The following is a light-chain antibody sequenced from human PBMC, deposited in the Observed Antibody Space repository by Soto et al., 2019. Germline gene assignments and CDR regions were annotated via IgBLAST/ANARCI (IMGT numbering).Light chain of an antibody. CDR1: QTIDNY. CDR2: AAS. V-gene: IGKV1-39*01. Sequence: DIQITQSPSSLSSSVFERFTISCRTSQTIDNYLNWYQQKPGKAPQLLISAASTLQSGVSSRFSGSGSGTEFTLTISSLQPEDYATYYCHQTYNTLYTFGQGTKVDI. J-gene: IGKJ2*01. CDR3: HQTYNTLYT.